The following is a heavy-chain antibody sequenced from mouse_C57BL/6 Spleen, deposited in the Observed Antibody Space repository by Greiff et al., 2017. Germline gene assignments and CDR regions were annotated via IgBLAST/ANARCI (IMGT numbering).Heavy chain of an antibody. V-gene: IGHV14-4*01. D-gene: IGHD2-2*01. CDR3: TKGYDGAY. Sequence: VQLQQSGAELVRPGASVKLSCTASGFNIKDDYMHWVKQRPEQGLEWIGWIDPENGDTEYASKFQGKATITADTSSNTAYLQLSSLTSEDTAVXYCTKGYDGAYWGQGTLVTVSA. J-gene: IGHJ3*01. CDR2: IDPENGDT. CDR1: GFNIKDDY.